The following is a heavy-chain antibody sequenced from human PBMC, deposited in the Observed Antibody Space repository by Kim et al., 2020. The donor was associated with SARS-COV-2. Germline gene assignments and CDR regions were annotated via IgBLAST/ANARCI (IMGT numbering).Heavy chain of an antibody. CDR2: I. D-gene: IGHD2-15*01. V-gene: IGHV3-21*01. Sequence: IYYADSVKGRFTISRDNAKNSLYLQMNSLRAEDTAVYYCARGVVTEPFDYWGQGTLVTVSS. CDR3: ARGVVTEPFDY. J-gene: IGHJ4*02.